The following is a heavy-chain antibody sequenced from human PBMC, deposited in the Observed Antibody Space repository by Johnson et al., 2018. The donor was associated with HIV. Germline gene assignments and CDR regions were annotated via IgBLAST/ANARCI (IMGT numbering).Heavy chain of an antibody. CDR3: ARPLGPPLWHDAFDI. CDR2: ISYDGSNK. CDR1: GFTFSSYA. J-gene: IGHJ3*02. D-gene: IGHD3-16*01. V-gene: IGHV3-30-3*01. Sequence: VQLVESGGGVVQPGRSLRLSCAASGFTFSSYAMHWVRQAPGKGLEWVAVISYDGSNKYYADSVKGRFTISSDNSKNTLYLQMNSLRAEDTAVYYCARPLGPPLWHDAFDIWGQVTMVTVSS.